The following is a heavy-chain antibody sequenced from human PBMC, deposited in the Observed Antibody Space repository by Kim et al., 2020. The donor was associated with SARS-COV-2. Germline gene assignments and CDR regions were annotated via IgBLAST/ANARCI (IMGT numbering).Heavy chain of an antibody. CDR3: ARKGGGSDFPYYFDY. V-gene: IGHV1-2*02. Sequence: QKVQGRVTMTRETSISTAYMELSRLRSDDTAVYYCARKGGGSDFPYYFDYWGQGTLVTVSS. J-gene: IGHJ4*02. D-gene: IGHD1-26*01.